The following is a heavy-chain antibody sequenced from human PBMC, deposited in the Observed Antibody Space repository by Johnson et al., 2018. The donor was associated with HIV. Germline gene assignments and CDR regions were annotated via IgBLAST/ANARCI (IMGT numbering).Heavy chain of an antibody. V-gene: IGHV3-30*02. CDR2: IRYDGSNK. CDR1: GFTFSSYG. Sequence: VQLVESGGGVVQPGGSLRLSCAASGFTFSSYGMHWVRQAPGKGLEWVAFIRYDGSNKYYADSVKGRFTISRDNSKNTLYLQMNSLRAEDTAVYYCAKWTRESGSGLFDSWGQGTMVTVSS. J-gene: IGHJ3*02. CDR3: AKWTRESGSGLFDS. D-gene: IGHD2-15*01.